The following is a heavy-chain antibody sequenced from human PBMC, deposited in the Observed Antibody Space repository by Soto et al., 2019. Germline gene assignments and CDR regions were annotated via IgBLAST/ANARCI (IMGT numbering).Heavy chain of an antibody. CDR3: ARVQFAGTMVRGVIPRGGYFDY. V-gene: IGHV3-7*01. CDR2: IKQDGSEK. J-gene: IGHJ4*02. CDR1: GFTFSSYW. D-gene: IGHD3-10*01. Sequence: PGGSLRLSCAASGFTFSSYWMSWVRQAPGKGLKRVANIKQDGSEKYYVESVKGRFTISRDNAKNSLYLQMNSLRAEDTAVYYCARVQFAGTMVRGVIPRGGYFDYWGQGTLVTVSS.